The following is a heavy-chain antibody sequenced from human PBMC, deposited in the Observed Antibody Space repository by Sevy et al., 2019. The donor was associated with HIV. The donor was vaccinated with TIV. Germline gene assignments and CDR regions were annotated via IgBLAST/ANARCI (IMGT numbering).Heavy chain of an antibody. CDR2: ISGSGGST. CDR3: TKGSGYSGYVGY. Sequence: LSLTCAASGFTFSSYAMSWVRQAPGKGLEWVSAISGSGGSTYYADSVKGRFTISRDNSKNTLYLQMNSLRAEDTAVYYCTKGSGYSGYVGYWGQGTLVTVSS. CDR1: GFTFSSYA. V-gene: IGHV3-23*01. J-gene: IGHJ4*02. D-gene: IGHD5-12*01.